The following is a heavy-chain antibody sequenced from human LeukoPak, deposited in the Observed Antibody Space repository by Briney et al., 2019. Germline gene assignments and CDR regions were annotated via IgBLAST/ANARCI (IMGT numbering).Heavy chain of an antibody. D-gene: IGHD3-16*01. J-gene: IGHJ2*01. CDR1: GYTFTSYY. V-gene: IGHV1-46*01. CDR2: IIPRGGST. CDR3: ARRGGIIEFFDL. Sequence: ASVKVSCKASGYTFTSYYLHWVRQAPGQGLEWMGVIIPRGGSTTFPQKFQGRVTLTRDTSTSTVYMELRGLRSEDTAVYYCARRGGIIEFFDLWGRGTLVTVSS.